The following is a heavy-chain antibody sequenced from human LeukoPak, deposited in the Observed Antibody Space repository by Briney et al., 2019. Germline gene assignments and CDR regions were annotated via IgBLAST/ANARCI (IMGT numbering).Heavy chain of an antibody. CDR2: ISSSSNII. D-gene: IGHD3-10*01. CDR1: GCTFSNYN. J-gene: IGHJ4*02. Sequence: PAGSLTLSCAASGCTFSNYNRSWLRQPPGKGLQWVAYISSSSNIIYYADSVKGRFTISRDNAKSSVFLQMSSLRAEDTAVYYCARDFAREFTIDYWGQGTLVTVSS. V-gene: IGHV3-48*01. CDR3: ARDFAREFTIDY.